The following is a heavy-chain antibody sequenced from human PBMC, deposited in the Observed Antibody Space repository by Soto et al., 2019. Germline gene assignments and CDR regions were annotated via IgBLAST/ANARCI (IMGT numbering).Heavy chain of an antibody. CDR3: ARELEDILTGYYTPTYGMDV. J-gene: IGHJ6*02. D-gene: IGHD3-9*01. CDR1: GFTFSSYA. V-gene: IGHV3-30-3*01. Sequence: GGSLRLSCAASGFTFSSYAMHWVRQAPGKGLEWVAVISYDGSNKYYADSVKGRFTISRDNSKNTLYLQMNSLRAEDTAVYYCARELEDILTGYYTPTYGMDVWGQGTTVTVSS. CDR2: ISYDGSNK.